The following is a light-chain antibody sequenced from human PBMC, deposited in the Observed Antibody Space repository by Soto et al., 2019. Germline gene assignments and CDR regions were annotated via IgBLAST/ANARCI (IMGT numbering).Light chain of an antibody. V-gene: IGKV3-20*01. CDR1: QSVSGSY. Sequence: EIVLTQSPGTLSLSPGERATLSCRASQSVSGSYLAWYQHKPGQAPRLLIYGASSRAAGVPDRFRGSGSGTDFTLTISRLGPEDFAVYFCQQSGSSPYTFGQGTKLEIK. J-gene: IGKJ2*01. CDR3: QQSGSSPYT. CDR2: GAS.